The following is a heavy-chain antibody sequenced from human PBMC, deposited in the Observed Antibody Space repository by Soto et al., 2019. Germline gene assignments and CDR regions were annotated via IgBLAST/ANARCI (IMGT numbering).Heavy chain of an antibody. D-gene: IGHD3-22*01. CDR2: ISSSGSII. CDR3: ARVNGYYYYGMDV. V-gene: IGHV3-11*01. Sequence: QVQLVESGGGLVKPGGSLRLSCAASGFTFSDYYMSWIRQAPGKGLEWVSDISSSGSIIYYADSVKGRFTISRDNAKNSLCLQMSSLSAEDTAVYYCARVNGYYYYGMDVWGQGTTVTVSS. CDR1: GFTFSDYY. J-gene: IGHJ6*02.